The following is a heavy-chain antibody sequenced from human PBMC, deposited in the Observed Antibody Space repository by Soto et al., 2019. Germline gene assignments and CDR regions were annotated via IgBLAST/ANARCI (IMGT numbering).Heavy chain of an antibody. Sequence: TLSLTCSVSGDSISSVDYFWAWIRQPPGQALEYIGYIYKSATTYYNPSFESRVAISLDTSKSQFSLNVTSVTAADTAVYFCDRGRYCLTGRCFPNWYYFELWGQGTLVTVSS. J-gene: IGHJ4*02. CDR2: IYKSATT. D-gene: IGHD2-15*01. CDR1: GDSISSVDYF. CDR3: DRGRYCLTGRCFPNWYYFEL. V-gene: IGHV4-30-4*01.